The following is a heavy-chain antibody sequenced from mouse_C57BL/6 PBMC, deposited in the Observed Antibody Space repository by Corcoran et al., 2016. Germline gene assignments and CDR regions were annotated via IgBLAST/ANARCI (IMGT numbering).Heavy chain of an antibody. CDR1: GYTFTDYY. J-gene: IGHJ4*01. CDR3: ARAPRSRDAMDY. V-gene: IGHV1-26*01. Sequence: EVQLQQSGPELVKPGASVTISCKASGYTFTDYYMNWVKQSHGKSLEWIGDINPNNGGTSYNQKFKGKATLTVDKSSSTAYMELRSLTSEDSAVYYCARAPRSRDAMDYWGQGTSVTVSS. CDR2: INPNNGGT. D-gene: IGHD1-1*01.